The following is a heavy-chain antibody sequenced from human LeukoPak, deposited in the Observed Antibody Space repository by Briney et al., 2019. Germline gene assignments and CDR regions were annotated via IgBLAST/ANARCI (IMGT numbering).Heavy chain of an antibody. V-gene: IGHV3-48*01. CDR3: ARDPRMDY. Sequence: GGSLRLSCAASGFTFSSYSMTWVRQAPGKGLEWVSYISSSSSTIYYADSVKGRFTISRDNAKNSLYLRMNSLRAEDTAVYYCARDPRMDYWGQGTLVTVSS. J-gene: IGHJ4*02. CDR2: ISSSSSTI. CDR1: GFTFSSYS.